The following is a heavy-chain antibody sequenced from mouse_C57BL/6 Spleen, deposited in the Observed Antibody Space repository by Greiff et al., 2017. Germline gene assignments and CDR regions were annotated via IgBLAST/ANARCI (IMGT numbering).Heavy chain of an antibody. CDR1: GFSLTSYG. Sequence: QVQLQQSGPGLVQPSQSLSITCTVSGFSLTSYGVHWVRQSPGKGLEWLGVIWSGGSTDYNAAFISRLSISKDNSKSQVFFKMNSLQADDTAIYYCARKASNYAYYAMDYWGQGTSVTVSS. V-gene: IGHV2-2*01. J-gene: IGHJ4*01. D-gene: IGHD2-5*01. CDR2: IWSGGST. CDR3: ARKASNYAYYAMDY.